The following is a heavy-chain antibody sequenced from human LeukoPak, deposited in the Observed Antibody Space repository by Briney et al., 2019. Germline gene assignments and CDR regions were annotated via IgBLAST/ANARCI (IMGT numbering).Heavy chain of an antibody. CDR1: GGSMNSYY. CDR2: VYQTGHS. J-gene: IGHJ4*02. V-gene: IGHV4-59*01. CDR3: ARSIFGVVSFDS. D-gene: IGHD3-3*01. Sequence: KPSETLSLTCIVSGGSMNSYYWSWIRQSPGRGLEWIAYVYQTGHSNYNPSFTSRATISIDTSKNQFSLKLSSVSAADTAVYYCARSIFGVVSFDSWGQGTLVTVSS.